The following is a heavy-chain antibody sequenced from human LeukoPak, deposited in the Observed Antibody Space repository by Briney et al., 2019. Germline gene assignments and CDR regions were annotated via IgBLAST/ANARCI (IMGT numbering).Heavy chain of an antibody. CDR2: ISGSGGST. Sequence: PGGSLRLSCAASGFTFSSYAMSWVRQAPGKGLEWVSAISGSGGSTYYADSVKGRFTISRDNSKNTLYLQMNSLRAEDTAVYYCARASMIVQGAFDIWGQGTMVTVSS. D-gene: IGHD3-22*01. V-gene: IGHV3-23*01. CDR1: GFTFSSYA. J-gene: IGHJ3*02. CDR3: ARASMIVQGAFDI.